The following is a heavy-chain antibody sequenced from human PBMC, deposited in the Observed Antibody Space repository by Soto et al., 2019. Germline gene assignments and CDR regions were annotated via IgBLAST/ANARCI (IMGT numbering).Heavy chain of an antibody. J-gene: IGHJ6*02. CDR1: GDTFDTFA. CDR2: IIPIFRTP. Sequence: QVQLVQSGAEVLKPGSSVKVSCKASGDTFDTFAISWVRQAPGHGLEWMGGIIPIFRTPDYAQKFHSRVTIIADVSTSTAHMELTSLRSEDTAVYYCARDTVREQPGGNYYSALDVGGQGTTVTVSS. V-gene: IGHV1-69*12. CDR3: ARDTVREQPGGNYYSALDV. D-gene: IGHD4-4*01.